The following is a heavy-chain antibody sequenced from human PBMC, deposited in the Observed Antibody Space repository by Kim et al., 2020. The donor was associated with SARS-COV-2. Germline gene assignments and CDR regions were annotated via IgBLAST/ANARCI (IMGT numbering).Heavy chain of an antibody. V-gene: IGHV3-23*01. D-gene: IGHD4-17*01. J-gene: IGHJ3*02. Sequence: ESGKGRFTIARDNSKNTLYLQMTGLTTEDAAVYHCAKERVFPSTGDAFDIWGQGTLVTVSS. CDR3: AKERVFPSTGDAFDI.